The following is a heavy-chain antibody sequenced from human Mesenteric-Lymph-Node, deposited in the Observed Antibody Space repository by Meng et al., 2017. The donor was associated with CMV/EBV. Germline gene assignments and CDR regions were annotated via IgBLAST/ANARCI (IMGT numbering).Heavy chain of an antibody. CDR3: AREGNYYGSGSYPFDY. CDR1: GFTFSSYE. D-gene: IGHD3-10*01. V-gene: IGHV3-48*03. Sequence: GESLKISCVASGFTFSSYEMNWVRQAPGKGLEWVSYISSSGSTIYYADSVKGRFTISRDNAKNSLYLQMNSLRAEDTAVYYCAREGNYYGSGSYPFDYWGQGTLVTVSS. J-gene: IGHJ4*02. CDR2: ISSSGSTI.